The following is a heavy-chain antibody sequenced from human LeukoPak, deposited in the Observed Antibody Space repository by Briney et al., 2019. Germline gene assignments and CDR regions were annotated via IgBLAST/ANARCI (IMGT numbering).Heavy chain of an antibody. CDR1: GFTFSSYA. CDR2: ISSSGSTI. V-gene: IGHV3-48*03. Sequence: GGSLRLSCAASGFTFSSYAMNWVRQAPGKGLEWVSYISSSGSTIYYADSVKGRFTISRDNAKNSLYLQMNSLRAEGTAVYYCAELGITMIGGVWGKGTTVTISS. J-gene: IGHJ6*04. D-gene: IGHD3-10*02. CDR3: AELGITMIGGV.